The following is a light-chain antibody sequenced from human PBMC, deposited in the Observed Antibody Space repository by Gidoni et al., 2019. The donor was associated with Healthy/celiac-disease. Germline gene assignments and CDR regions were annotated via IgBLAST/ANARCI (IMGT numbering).Light chain of an antibody. J-gene: IGKJ4*01. CDR2: DAS. Sequence: EIVLTQSPATLSLSPGERATLSCRASQSVSSYLAWYQQKPGQAPRLLIYDASNRATGIPARFSGSGSGTDFTLTISSLEPEAFAVYYCQQRSNWPPLTFGGXTKVEIK. CDR1: QSVSSY. V-gene: IGKV3-11*01. CDR3: QQRSNWPPLT.